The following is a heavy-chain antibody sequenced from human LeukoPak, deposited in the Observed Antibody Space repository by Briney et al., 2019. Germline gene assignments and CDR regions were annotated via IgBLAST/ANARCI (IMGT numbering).Heavy chain of an antibody. CDR2: ISWNSGSI. CDR3: AKGVAARYYYYYMDV. J-gene: IGHJ6*03. Sequence: GRSLRLSCAASGFTFDDYAMHWVRQAPGKGLEWVSGISWNSGSIGYADSVKGRFTISRDNAKNSLYLQMNSLRAEDTALYYCAKGVAARYYYYYMDVWGKGTTVTISS. V-gene: IGHV3-9*01. CDR1: GFTFDDYA. D-gene: IGHD6-19*01.